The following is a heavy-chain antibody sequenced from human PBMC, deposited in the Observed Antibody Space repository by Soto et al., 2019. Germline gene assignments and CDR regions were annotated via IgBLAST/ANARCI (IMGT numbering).Heavy chain of an antibody. CDR2: ISAYNGNT. D-gene: IGHD4-17*01. Sequence: QVQLVQSGAEVKKPGASVKVSCKASGYTFTSYGISWVRQAPGQGLEWMGWISAYNGNTNYAQKLQGRVTMTTDTSTSTAYMELRSLRSDDTAVYYCARDKRLRSYDYGDYVSGNLFDYWGQGTLVTVSS. CDR1: GYTFTSYG. J-gene: IGHJ4*02. CDR3: ARDKRLRSYDYGDYVSGNLFDY. V-gene: IGHV1-18*01.